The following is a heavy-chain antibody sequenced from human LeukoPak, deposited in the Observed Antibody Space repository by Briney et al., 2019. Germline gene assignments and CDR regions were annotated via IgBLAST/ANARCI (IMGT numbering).Heavy chain of an antibody. CDR1: GGSISSSDYH. CDR2: IYYNGNT. J-gene: IGHJ4*02. CDR3: ARTVGTHRFDY. Sequence: PSETLSLTCTVSGGSISSSDYHWGWIRQPPGERLEWIGTIYYNGNTYCNPSLQSRVIISVDTSKNRFSLKLTSVTAPDTAVYYCARTVGTHRFDYWGQGILVTVSS. D-gene: IGHD4-23*01. V-gene: IGHV4-39*01.